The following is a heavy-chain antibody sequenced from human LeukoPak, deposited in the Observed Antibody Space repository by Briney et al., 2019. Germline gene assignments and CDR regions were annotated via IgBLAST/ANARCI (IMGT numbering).Heavy chain of an antibody. CDR2: IHYTGST. J-gene: IGHJ5*02. D-gene: IGHD5-18*01. CDR3: ARLPTGYPNWFDT. V-gene: IGHV4-39*01. CDR1: GGSISSISSNN. Sequence: PSETQSLTCAVSGGSISSISSNNWAWIRQPPGKGLELIAAIHYTGSTYYNPSFMSRVTISVDTSKNQFSLKLNSLTATDTAVYYCARLPTGYPNWFDTWGQGILVTVSS.